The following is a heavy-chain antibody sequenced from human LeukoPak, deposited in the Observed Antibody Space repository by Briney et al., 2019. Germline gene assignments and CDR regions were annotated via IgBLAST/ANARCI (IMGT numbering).Heavy chain of an antibody. J-gene: IGHJ3*02. Sequence: SVKVSCKASGGTFSSYAISWVRQAPGQGLEWMGRIIPIFGTANYAQKFQGRVTITTDESTSTAYMELSSLRSEDTAVYYCARVRGGPIITPDAFDIWGQGTMVTASS. CDR2: IIPIFGTA. CDR3: ARVRGGPIITPDAFDI. D-gene: IGHD3-10*01. CDR1: GGTFSSYA. V-gene: IGHV1-69*05.